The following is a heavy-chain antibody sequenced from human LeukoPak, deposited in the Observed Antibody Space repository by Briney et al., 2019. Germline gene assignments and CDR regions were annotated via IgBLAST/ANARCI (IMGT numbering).Heavy chain of an antibody. D-gene: IGHD4-11*01. CDR3: ARRRAEDYNDYVHFDY. V-gene: IGHV3-23*01. CDR1: GFTFSSYA. Sequence: PGGSLRLSCAASGFTFSSYAMNWVRQAPGMGLEWVSRISGGGGTTYYADSVKGRFTLSRDNSKNTLYLQMNSLRAEDTAVYYCARRRAEDYNDYVHFDYWGQGTLVTVSS. J-gene: IGHJ4*02. CDR2: ISGGGGTT.